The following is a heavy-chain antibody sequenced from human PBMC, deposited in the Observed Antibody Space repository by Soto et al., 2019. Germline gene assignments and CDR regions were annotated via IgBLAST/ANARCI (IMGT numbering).Heavy chain of an antibody. V-gene: IGHV3-33*01. CDR1: GFTFNSFG. Sequence: QVQLVESGGGVVQPGTSLRLSCEASGFTFNSFGMHWVRQAPGKGLECVAMIWHDGTNRYYVDSVKGRFTISRDNSKDTLYLQMNNLRAEDTAVYYCARTGLQIIQATSYYYGLDVWGQGTTVTVSS. CDR2: IWHDGTNR. J-gene: IGHJ6*02. CDR3: ARTGLQIIQATSYYYGLDV. D-gene: IGHD3-3*01.